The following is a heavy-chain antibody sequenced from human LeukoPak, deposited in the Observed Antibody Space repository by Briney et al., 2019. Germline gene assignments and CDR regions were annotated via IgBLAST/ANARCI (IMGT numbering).Heavy chain of an antibody. J-gene: IGHJ6*03. V-gene: IGHV1-18*01. Sequence: ASVKVSCKASGYTFTSYGISWVRQAPGQGLEWMGWISAYNGNTNYAQKLQGRVTMTTDTSTSTAYMELRSLRSEDTAVYYCARGDIVATVGYYYYYYYMDVWGKGTTVTVSS. CDR3: ARGDIVATVGYYYYYYYMDV. CDR2: ISAYNGNT. CDR1: GYTFTSYG. D-gene: IGHD5-12*01.